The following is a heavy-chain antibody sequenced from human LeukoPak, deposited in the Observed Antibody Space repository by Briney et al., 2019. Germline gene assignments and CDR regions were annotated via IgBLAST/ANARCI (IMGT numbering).Heavy chain of an antibody. D-gene: IGHD3-10*02. CDR2: ISYDGSNK. J-gene: IGHJ6*04. V-gene: IGHV3-30*04. Sequence: GGSLRLSCAASGFTFSSYAMHWVRQAPGKGLEWVAVISYDGSNKYYADSVKGRFTISRDNAKNSLYLQMNSLRAEDTAVYYYAELGITMIGGVWGKGTTVTISS. CDR3: AELGITMIGGV. CDR1: GFTFSSYA.